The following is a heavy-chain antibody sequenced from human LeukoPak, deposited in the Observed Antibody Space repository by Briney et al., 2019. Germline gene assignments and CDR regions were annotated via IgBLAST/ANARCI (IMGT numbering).Heavy chain of an antibody. CDR2: ISYDGSNK. V-gene: IGHV3-30*04. J-gene: IGHJ4*02. Sequence: GRSLRLSCAASGFTVSNWAIHWVRQAPGKGLEWVAAISYDGSNKFYADSVKGRFTISRDNSKNSLDLQTNSLRAEDTAVYYCARGYCSSTSCYNDYWGQGTLVTVSS. CDR3: ARGYCSSTSCYNDY. CDR1: GFTVSNWA. D-gene: IGHD2-2*02.